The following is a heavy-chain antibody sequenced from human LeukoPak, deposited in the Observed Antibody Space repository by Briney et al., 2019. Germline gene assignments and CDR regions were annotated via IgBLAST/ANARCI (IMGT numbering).Heavy chain of an antibody. V-gene: IGHV3-7*01. Sequence: GGSLRLSCAASGFTFSSYWMSWVRRAPGKGLEWVANIKQDGSEKYYVDSVKGRFTISRDNAKNSLYLQMNSLRAEDTAVYYCARDRGSWYYDSSGYYDYWGQGTLVTVSS. CDR2: IKQDGSEK. CDR3: ARDRGSWYYDSSGYYDY. J-gene: IGHJ4*02. CDR1: GFTFSSYW. D-gene: IGHD3-22*01.